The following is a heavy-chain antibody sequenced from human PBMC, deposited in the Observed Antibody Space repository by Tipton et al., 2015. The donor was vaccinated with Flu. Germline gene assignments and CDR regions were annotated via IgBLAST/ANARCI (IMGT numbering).Heavy chain of an antibody. CDR3: ARRPYMSSSDLYAFDI. CDR1: GYSITTGYY. J-gene: IGHJ3*02. Sequence: TLSLTCNVSGYSITTGYYWGWIRRPPGKGLEWIGSFYHSGITYYNPSLKSRVTISVDTSKNQFSLKLSSVTAADTAIYYRARRPYMSSSDLYAFDIWGQGTVVTVSS. V-gene: IGHV4-38-2*02. D-gene: IGHD6-6*01. CDR2: FYHSGIT.